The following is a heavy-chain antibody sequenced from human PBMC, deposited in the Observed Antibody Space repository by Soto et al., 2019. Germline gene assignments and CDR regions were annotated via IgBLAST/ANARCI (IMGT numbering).Heavy chain of an antibody. CDR1: GGSISSSSYY. V-gene: IGHV4-39*01. CDR3: ARLRGSSWASDY. CDR2: IYYSGST. J-gene: IGHJ4*02. Sequence: QLQLQESGPGLVKPSETLSLTCTVSGGSISSSSYYWGWIRQPPGKGLEWIGSIYYSGSTYYNPSLKSRVTISVDTSKNQFSLKLSSVTAADTAVYYCARLRGSSWASDYWGQGTLVTVSS. D-gene: IGHD6-13*01.